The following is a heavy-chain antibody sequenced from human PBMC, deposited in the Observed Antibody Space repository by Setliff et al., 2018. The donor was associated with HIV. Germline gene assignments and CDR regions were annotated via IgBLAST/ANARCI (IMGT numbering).Heavy chain of an antibody. CDR1: GGSIGGYH. CDR3: ARDRGGGYNNLDY. J-gene: IGHJ4*02. D-gene: IGHD5-12*01. V-gene: IGHV4-30-4*08. Sequence: ASETLSLTCTVSGGSIGGYHWSWIRQPPGKGLEWIGYIYYSGSTYYNPSLKSRVTISVDTSKNQFSLKVSSVTAADTAVYYCARDRGGGYNNLDYWGQGTLVTVSS. CDR2: IYYSGST.